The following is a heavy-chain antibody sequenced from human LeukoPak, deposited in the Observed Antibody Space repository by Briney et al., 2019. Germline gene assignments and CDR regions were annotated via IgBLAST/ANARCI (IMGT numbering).Heavy chain of an antibody. CDR2: VYYSGST. J-gene: IGHJ4*02. Sequence: PSETLSLTCTVSGGSISSYYWSWIRQPPGKGLEGVGYVYYSGSTNYNPSLPSRVTISVDKSKNDYSLKLSSVTAAAAAVYYSARYWCPTESYYDIFTGYFDFWGQGTLVTVSS. D-gene: IGHD3-9*01. V-gene: IGHV4-59*13. CDR1: GGSISSYY. CDR3: ARYWCPTESYYDIFTGYFDF.